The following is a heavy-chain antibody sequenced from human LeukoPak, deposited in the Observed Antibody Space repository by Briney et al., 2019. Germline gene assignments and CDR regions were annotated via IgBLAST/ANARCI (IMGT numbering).Heavy chain of an antibody. CDR1: GFTFNSYD. D-gene: IGHD6-19*01. V-gene: IGHV3-33*01. J-gene: IGHJ3*02. Sequence: GRSLRLSRAASGFTFNSYDMHWVSQAPGKGLGWLAIMWYDESSKYYADSVKGRFTISRDNSKNTLYLQMNSLRAEDTAVYYCARGLAVAGTGDAFDIWGQGTMVTVSS. CDR3: ARGLAVAGTGDAFDI. CDR2: MWYDESSK.